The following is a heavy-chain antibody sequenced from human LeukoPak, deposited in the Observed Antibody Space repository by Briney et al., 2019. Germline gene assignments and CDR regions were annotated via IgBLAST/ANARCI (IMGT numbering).Heavy chain of an antibody. V-gene: IGHV3-64D*06. J-gene: IGHJ4*02. Sequence: GGSLRLSCSASGFTFSSYAMHWVRQAPGKGLEYVSAISSNGGSTYYADSVKGRFTISRDNSKNTLYLQMSSLRAEDTAVYYCVKSTRPIYYGSGSSDYWGQGTLVTVSS. D-gene: IGHD3-10*01. CDR2: ISSNGGST. CDR3: VKSTRPIYYGSGSSDY. CDR1: GFTFSSYA.